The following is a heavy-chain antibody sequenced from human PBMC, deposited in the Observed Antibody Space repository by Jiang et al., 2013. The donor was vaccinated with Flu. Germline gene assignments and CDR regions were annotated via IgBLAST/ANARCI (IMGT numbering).Heavy chain of an antibody. V-gene: IGHV1-18*04. J-gene: IGHJ5*02. CDR1: SYG. CDR2: ISAYNGNT. CDR3: ASTIYGPQNWFDP. D-gene: IGHD3-9*01. Sequence: SYGISWVRQAPGQGLEWMGWISAYNGNTNYAQKLQGRVTMTTDTSTSTAYMELRSLRSDDTAVYYCASTIYGPQNWFDPWGQGTLVTVSS.